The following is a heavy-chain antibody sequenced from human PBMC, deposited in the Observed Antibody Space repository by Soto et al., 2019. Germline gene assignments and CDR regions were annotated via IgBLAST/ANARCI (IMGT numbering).Heavy chain of an antibody. Sequence: GGSLRLSCAASGFTFSSYAMSWVRQAPGKGLEWVSAISGSGGSTYYADSVKGRFTISRDNSKNTLYLQMNSLRAEDTAVYYCAKGTAAGKHYYYYYMDVWGKGTTVTVSS. CDR1: GFTFSSYA. D-gene: IGHD6-13*01. J-gene: IGHJ6*03. CDR2: ISGSGGST. V-gene: IGHV3-23*01. CDR3: AKGTAAGKHYYYYYMDV.